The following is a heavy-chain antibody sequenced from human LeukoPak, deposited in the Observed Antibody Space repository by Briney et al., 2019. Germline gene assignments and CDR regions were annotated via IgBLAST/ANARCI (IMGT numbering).Heavy chain of an antibody. CDR3: ARSGSYWSNWFDP. J-gene: IGHJ5*02. Sequence: GGSLRLSCAASGFAFSSYSMNWVRQAPGKGLVWVSRINSDGSSTSYADSVKGRITISRDNAKNTLYLQMNSLSAEDTAVYYCARSGSYWSNWFDPWGQGTLVTVSS. CDR1: GFAFSSYS. D-gene: IGHD1-26*01. CDR2: INSDGSST. V-gene: IGHV3-74*01.